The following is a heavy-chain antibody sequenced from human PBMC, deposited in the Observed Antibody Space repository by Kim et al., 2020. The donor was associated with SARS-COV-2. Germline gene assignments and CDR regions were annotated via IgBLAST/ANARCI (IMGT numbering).Heavy chain of an antibody. CDR3: ARLVGPTAIDLDY. V-gene: IGHV1-3*04. CDR2: INTGNAYT. CDR1: GYTFSNAG. J-gene: IGHJ4*02. Sequence: ASVKVSCKGSGYTFSNAGIHWVRQAPGQSLEWMGWINTGNAYTMYSEKFQGRVTFTRDTSASTAYMELSSLRSEDTAVYYCARLVGPTAIDLDYWGQGTLVTVSS. D-gene: IGHD1-26*01.